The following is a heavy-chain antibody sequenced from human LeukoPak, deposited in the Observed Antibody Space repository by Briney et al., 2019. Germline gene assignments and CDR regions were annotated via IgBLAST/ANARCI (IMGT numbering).Heavy chain of an antibody. Sequence: GGSLRLSCAASGFTFSDYYMSWIRQAPGKGLEWVSYISSSGSTIYYADSVKGRFTISRDNAKNSLHLQMNSLRAEDTAVYYCARDPYYYESSGYFFGAFDIWGQGTMVTVSS. CDR1: GFTFSDYY. J-gene: IGHJ3*02. CDR2: ISSSGSTI. CDR3: ARDPYYYESSGYFFGAFDI. V-gene: IGHV3-11*04. D-gene: IGHD3-22*01.